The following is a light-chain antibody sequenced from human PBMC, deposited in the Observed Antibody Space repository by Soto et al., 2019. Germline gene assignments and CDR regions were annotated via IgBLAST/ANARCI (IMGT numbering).Light chain of an antibody. J-gene: IGKJ4*01. Sequence: EIVLTQSPATLSLSPGERATLSCRASQSVSSYLAWYQQKPGQAPRLLIYDASNRATGIPDRFRGSGSGTDFTLTISRLEPEDFAVYYCQQYGSSPRLTFGGGTKVDIK. CDR1: QSVSSY. CDR3: QQYGSSPRLT. CDR2: DAS. V-gene: IGKV3-20*01.